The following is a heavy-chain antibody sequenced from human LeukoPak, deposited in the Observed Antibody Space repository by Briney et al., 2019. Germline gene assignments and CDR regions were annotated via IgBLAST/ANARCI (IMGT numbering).Heavy chain of an antibody. J-gene: IGHJ3*02. V-gene: IGHV1-18*04. CDR2: ISAYNGNA. CDR1: GYTFTSYG. D-gene: IGHD3-9*01. CDR3: ARGPLYYDILTGYYIEGGAFDI. Sequence: ASVKVSCKASGYTFTSYGISWVRQAPGQGLEWMGWISAYNGNANYAQKLQGRVTMTTDTSTSTAYMELRSLRSDDTGVYYCARGPLYYDILTGYYIEGGAFDIWGQGTMVTVSS.